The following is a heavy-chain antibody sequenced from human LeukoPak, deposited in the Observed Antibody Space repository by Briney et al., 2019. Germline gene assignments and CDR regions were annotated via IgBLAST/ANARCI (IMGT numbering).Heavy chain of an antibody. CDR3: AREREYVFSNWFDP. CDR1: GFTFSSYS. D-gene: IGHD3-3*01. CDR2: VFYSGST. V-gene: IGHV4-31*02. J-gene: IGHJ5*02. Sequence: LRLSCAASGFTFSSYSMNWVRQHPGKGLEWIGYVFYSGSTYYNPSLKSRVTMSVNTSKNQFSLKLNSVTAADTAVYYCAREREYVFSNWFDPWGQGTLVTISS.